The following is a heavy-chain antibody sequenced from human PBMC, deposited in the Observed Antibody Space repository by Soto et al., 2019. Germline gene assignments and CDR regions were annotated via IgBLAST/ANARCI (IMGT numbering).Heavy chain of an antibody. V-gene: IGHV1-69*01. D-gene: IGHD3-16*02. CDR1: GGTFSSYA. J-gene: IGHJ4*02. Sequence: QVQLVQSGAEVKKPGSSVKVSCKASGGTFSSYAISWVRQAPGQGLEWMGGIIPIFGTANYAQKFQGRVTITADESTSPAYMELSSLRSEDTAVYYCARWAYDYVWGRYRQGGFFDYWGQGTLVTVSS. CDR3: ARWAYDYVWGRYRQGGFFDY. CDR2: IIPIFGTA.